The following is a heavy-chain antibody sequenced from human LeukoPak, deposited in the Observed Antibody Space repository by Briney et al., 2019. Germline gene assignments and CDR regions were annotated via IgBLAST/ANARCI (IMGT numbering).Heavy chain of an antibody. CDR2: IFASGST. D-gene: IGHD6-13*01. V-gene: IGHV4-61*02. CDR3: ARGAAAGAWSHNYYYMDV. CDR1: GASISSGSYY. J-gene: IGHJ6*03. Sequence: PSETLSLTCTVSGASISSGSYYWNWIRQPAGKGLEWIGRIFASGSTNYNPSLKSRVTISLDTSKNQFSLKFSSVSAADTAVYYCARGAAAGAWSHNYYYMDVWGKGTTVTVSS.